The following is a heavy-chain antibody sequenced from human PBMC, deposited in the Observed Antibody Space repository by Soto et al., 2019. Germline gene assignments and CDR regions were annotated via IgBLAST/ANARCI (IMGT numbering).Heavy chain of an antibody. D-gene: IGHD1-1*01. CDR2: IWSDGNNR. CDR1: GFMFSNHG. V-gene: IGHV3-33*01. CDR3: VRGDNWNDESSDY. J-gene: IGHJ4*02. Sequence: GGSLRLSCAASGFMFSNHGMHWVRQAPGKGLEWVAVIWSDGNNRYYADSVKGRFTISRDNSKNTVYLQMSSLRVEDTALYYCVRGDNWNDESSDYWGQGTLVTVSS.